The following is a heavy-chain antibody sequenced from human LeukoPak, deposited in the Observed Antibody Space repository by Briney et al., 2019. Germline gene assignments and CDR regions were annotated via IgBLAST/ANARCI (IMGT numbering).Heavy chain of an antibody. CDR1: GFTFSSYA. J-gene: IGHJ4*02. V-gene: IGHV3-23*01. CDR2: ISGSGGST. Sequence: GGSLRLSCAASGFTFSSYAMSWVRQAPGKGLEWVSAISGSGGSTYYADSVKSRFTISRDNSKNTVYLQLNSLRAEDTAVYYCAKSPGVVSPFDYWGQGTLVTVSS. CDR3: AKSPGVVSPFDY. D-gene: IGHD3-22*01.